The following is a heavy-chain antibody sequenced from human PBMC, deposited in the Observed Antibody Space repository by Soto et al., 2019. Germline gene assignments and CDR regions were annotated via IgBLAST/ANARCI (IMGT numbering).Heavy chain of an antibody. CDR3: ARLRLTGYFDY. V-gene: IGHV3-11*05. J-gene: IGHJ4*02. Sequence: QVQLVESGGGLVKPGGSLRLSCVASGFTFSDHYRTWIRQAPGKGLEWLAYISTSSSYTNYADSVEGRFTISRDNAMNSLYLQMNRLRAEDTAVYYCARLRLTGYFDYWGQGTLVTVSS. CDR1: GFTFSDHY. CDR2: ISTSSSYT.